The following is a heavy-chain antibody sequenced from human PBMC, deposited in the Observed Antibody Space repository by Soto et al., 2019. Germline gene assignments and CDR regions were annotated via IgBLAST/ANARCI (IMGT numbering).Heavy chain of an antibody. CDR1: GFTFSSYE. Sequence: PGGSLRRSCAASGFTFSSYEMNWVRQAPGKGLEWVSYISSSGSTIYYADSVKGQFTISRDNAKNSLYLQMNSLRAEDTAVYYCALSGYYYYYGMDVWGQGTTVTVSS. J-gene: IGHJ6*02. CDR3: ALSGYYYYYGMDV. D-gene: IGHD1-26*01. V-gene: IGHV3-48*03. CDR2: ISSSGSTI.